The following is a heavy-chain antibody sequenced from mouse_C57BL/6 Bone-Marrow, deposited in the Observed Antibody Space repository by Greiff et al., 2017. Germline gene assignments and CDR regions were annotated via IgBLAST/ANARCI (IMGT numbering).Heavy chain of an antibody. V-gene: IGHV1-80*01. J-gene: IGHJ2*01. D-gene: IGHD4-1*01. Sequence: QVQLQQSGAELVKPGASVKISCKVSGYAFSTYWMNWVKQRPGKGLEWIGQIYPGDGDTNYNGKFKGKATLTADKSSSSLTSEDSAVYFYARDWDYFDYWGQGTTLTVSS. CDR1: GYAFSTYW. CDR2: IYPGDGDT. CDR3: ARDWDYFDY.